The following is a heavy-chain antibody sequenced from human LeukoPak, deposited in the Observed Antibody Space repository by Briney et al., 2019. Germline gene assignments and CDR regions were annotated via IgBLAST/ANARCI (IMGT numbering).Heavy chain of an antibody. Sequence: SETLSLTCAVSGGSISSGGYSWSWIRQPPGKGLEWIGYIYHSGSTYYNPSLKSQVTISVDRSKNQFSLKLSSVTAADTAVYYCARGLLWFGEFTYYFDYWGQGTLVTVSS. J-gene: IGHJ4*02. CDR2: IYHSGST. V-gene: IGHV4-30-2*01. CDR1: GGSISSGGYS. CDR3: ARGLLWFGEFTYYFDY. D-gene: IGHD3-10*01.